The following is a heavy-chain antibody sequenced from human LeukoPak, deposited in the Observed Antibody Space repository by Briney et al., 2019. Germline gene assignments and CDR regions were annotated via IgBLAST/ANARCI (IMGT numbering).Heavy chain of an antibody. Sequence: PGESLKISGKGSGYSFTSDWIGWVHQMPGKGLDWMGIIYPGDSDTRYSPSFQGQVTISADKSINTAYLQWSSLKASDTAMYYCARGRIAAAGKGVGFDPWGKGTLVTVSS. CDR3: ARGRIAAAGKGVGFDP. CDR2: IYPGDSDT. D-gene: IGHD6-13*01. J-gene: IGHJ5*02. CDR1: GYSFTSDW. V-gene: IGHV5-51*07.